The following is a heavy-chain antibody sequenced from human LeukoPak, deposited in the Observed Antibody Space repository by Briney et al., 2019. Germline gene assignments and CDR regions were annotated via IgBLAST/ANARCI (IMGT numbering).Heavy chain of an antibody. Sequence: PSETLSLTCTVSGYSISSGYYWGWIRQPPGKGLEWIGSIYHSGSTYYNPSLKSRVTISVDTSKNQFSLKLSSVTAADTAVYYCAKDEVVVAASFDYWGQGTLVTVSS. V-gene: IGHV4-38-2*02. CDR2: IYHSGST. J-gene: IGHJ4*02. D-gene: IGHD2-15*01. CDR1: GYSISSGYY. CDR3: AKDEVVVAASFDY.